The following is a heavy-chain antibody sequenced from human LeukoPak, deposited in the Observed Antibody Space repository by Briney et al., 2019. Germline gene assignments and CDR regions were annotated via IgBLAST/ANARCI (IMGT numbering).Heavy chain of an antibody. CDR3: AKGRKQLVFSIFDY. J-gene: IGHJ4*02. V-gene: IGHV3-74*01. D-gene: IGHD6-6*01. CDR2: INSDGSST. CDR1: GFTFSSYW. Sequence: GGSLRLSCAASGFTFSSYWMHWVRQAPGKGLVWVSRINSDGSSTSYADSVKGRFTISRDNSKNTLYLQMNSLRAEDTAVYYCAKGRKQLVFSIFDYWGQGTLVTVSS.